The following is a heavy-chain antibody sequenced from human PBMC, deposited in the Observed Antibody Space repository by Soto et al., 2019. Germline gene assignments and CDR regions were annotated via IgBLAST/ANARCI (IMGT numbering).Heavy chain of an antibody. J-gene: IGHJ4*02. Sequence: QVQLQESGPGLVKPSDTLSLTCAVSGYSISSSNWWGWIRQPPGKGLEWIGYIYYSGTTYYTPSLKSRVTMSVATAKNQFSLKLTSVTAVDTAVYYCARREIQGPIDYWGQGTMVTVSS. CDR1: GYSISSSNW. CDR2: IYYSGTT. CDR3: ARREIQGPIDY. V-gene: IGHV4-28*01. D-gene: IGHD1-26*01.